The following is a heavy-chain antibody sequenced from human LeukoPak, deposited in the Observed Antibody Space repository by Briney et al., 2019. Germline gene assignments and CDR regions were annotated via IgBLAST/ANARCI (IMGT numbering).Heavy chain of an antibody. CDR3: ARWGFTRYCSGGSCYGGDY. V-gene: IGHV4-31*03. CDR2: IYGSGST. J-gene: IGHJ4*02. Sequence: SETLSLTCTVSGGSISSYSYYWGWIRQPPGKGLEWIGFIYGSGSTYYKSSLKSRVTISVDTSKNQFSLKLTSVTAADTAVYYCARWGFTRYCSGGSCYGGDYWGQGTLVTVSS. D-gene: IGHD2-15*01. CDR1: GGSISSYSYY.